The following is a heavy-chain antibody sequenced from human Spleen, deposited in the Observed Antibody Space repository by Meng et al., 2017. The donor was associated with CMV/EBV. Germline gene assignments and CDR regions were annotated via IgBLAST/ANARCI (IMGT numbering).Heavy chain of an antibody. D-gene: IGHD2-2*01. J-gene: IGHJ6*02. CDR3: ARERYLVPAASPDYYYYGMDV. CDR2: INPETGDA. V-gene: IGHV1-2*02. CDR1: YY. Sequence: YYMHWMRQAPGQGLEWMGWINPETGDANYAQKFQGRVTMNRDTFITTAYMEVSRLTSDDTAVYYCARERYLVPAASPDYYYYGMDVWGQGTTVTVSS.